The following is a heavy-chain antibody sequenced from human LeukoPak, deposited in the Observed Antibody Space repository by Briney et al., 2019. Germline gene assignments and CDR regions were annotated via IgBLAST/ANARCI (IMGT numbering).Heavy chain of an antibody. CDR3: ANCEGEPVGASGFDH. CDR2: ISGSGGNT. CDR1: GFTFSSYA. J-gene: IGHJ4*02. Sequence: PGGSLRLSCAASGFTFSSYAMSWVRQAPGKGLEWVSAISGSGGNTYYADSVKDRFTISRDNSKNTLYLQMNSLRAEDTAVYYCANCEGEPVGASGFDHWGQGTLVTVSS. D-gene: IGHD1-26*01. V-gene: IGHV3-23*01.